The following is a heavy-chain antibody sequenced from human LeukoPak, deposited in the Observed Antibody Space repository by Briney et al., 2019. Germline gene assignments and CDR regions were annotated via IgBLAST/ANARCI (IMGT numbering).Heavy chain of an antibody. CDR3: ARDAYSYGKRGNYYFDY. D-gene: IGHD5-18*01. V-gene: IGHV4-59*01. Sequence: SETLSLTCTVSGGSISSYYWSWIRQPPGKGLEWIGYIYYSGSTNYNPSLKSRVTISVDTSKNQFSLKLSSVTAADTAVYYCARDAYSYGKRGNYYFDYWGQGTLVTVSS. CDR2: IYYSGST. CDR1: GGSISSYY. J-gene: IGHJ4*02.